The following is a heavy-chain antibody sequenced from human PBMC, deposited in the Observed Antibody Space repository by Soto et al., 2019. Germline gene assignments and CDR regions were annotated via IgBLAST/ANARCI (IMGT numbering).Heavy chain of an antibody. CDR3: ARGCGGGCYPGLPFDY. Sequence: QIQLVQSGAEVKMPGASVKVSCKASGYIFTRYGISWVRQAPGQGLEWMGWISPHSGNVEFAQRFQGSVAMATDTXAXTVYLEWRSLRSDDTAVYYCARGCGGGCYPGLPFDYWGQGTPVTVSS. D-gene: IGHD2-15*01. V-gene: IGHV1-18*01. J-gene: IGHJ4*02. CDR2: ISPHSGNV. CDR1: GYIFTRYG.